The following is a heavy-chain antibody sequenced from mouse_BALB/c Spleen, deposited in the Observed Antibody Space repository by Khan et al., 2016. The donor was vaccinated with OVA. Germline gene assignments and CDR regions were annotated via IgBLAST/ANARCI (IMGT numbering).Heavy chain of an antibody. CDR2: INTYTGEP. CDR3: ARTYYSYDRYFDV. J-gene: IGHJ1*01. D-gene: IGHD2-12*01. Sequence: QVQLKQSGPELKKPGETVKISCKASGFTFTNYGMNWVKQAPGKGLRWMGWINTYTGEPTYADDFKGRFAFSLETSASTAYLQINHLKNEDMATYFCARTYYSYDRYFDVGGAGTTVTVSS. V-gene: IGHV9-1*02. CDR1: GFTFTNYG.